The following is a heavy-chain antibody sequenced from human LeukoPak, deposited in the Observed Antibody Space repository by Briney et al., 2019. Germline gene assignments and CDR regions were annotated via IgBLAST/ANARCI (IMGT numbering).Heavy chain of an antibody. CDR1: GGSISSGSYY. CDR2: IYYSGST. V-gene: IGHV4-61*01. Sequence: SETLSLTCTVSGGSISSGSYYWSWIRQPRGKGLEWIGYIYYSGSTNYNPSLKSRFTISVDTSKNQFSLKLSSVTAAATAVYYCARDRPQWELLVNGVSYFDYWGQGTLVTVSS. J-gene: IGHJ4*02. CDR3: ARDRPQWELLVNGVSYFDY. D-gene: IGHD1-26*01.